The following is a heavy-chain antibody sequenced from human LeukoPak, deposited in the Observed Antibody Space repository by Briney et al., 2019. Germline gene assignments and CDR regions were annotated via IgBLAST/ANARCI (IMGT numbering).Heavy chain of an antibody. J-gene: IGHJ4*02. CDR3: ARDERNDFWSGYNFDY. D-gene: IGHD3-3*01. CDR1: GFTFRSYA. Sequence: GGSLRLSCAAFGFTFRSYAMHWVRQAPGKGLEWVAVISYDGSNKYYADSVKGRFTISRDNSKNTLYLQMNSLRAEDTAVYYCARDERNDFWSGYNFDYWGQGTLVTVSS. CDR2: ISYDGSNK. V-gene: IGHV3-30-3*01.